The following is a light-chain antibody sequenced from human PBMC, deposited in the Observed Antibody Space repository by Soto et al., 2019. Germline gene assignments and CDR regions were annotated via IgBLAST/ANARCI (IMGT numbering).Light chain of an antibody. CDR3: QVWDSSSDHAV. CDR1: NIGSKR. J-gene: IGLJ2*01. Sequence: SYELTQPPPVSVAPGETARISCGGDNIGSKRVHWYQKKPGQAPLVVIDYDDDRPSGIPERISGSNSGNTATLTISRVEAXXXXXYYCQVWDSSSDHAVFGGGTKLTVL. V-gene: IGLV3-21*04. CDR2: YDD.